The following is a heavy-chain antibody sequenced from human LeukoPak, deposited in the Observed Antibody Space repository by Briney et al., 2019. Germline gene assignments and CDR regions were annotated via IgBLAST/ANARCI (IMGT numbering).Heavy chain of an antibody. CDR3: ARTRSSGYLTFGY. CDR2: ITNSGNSK. Sequence: QSGGSLRLSCAASEFTFSSYSMNWVPQAPGKGLEWVSYITNSGNSKSYADSVKGRFTISRDNTKNSLYLQMNGLRAEDTAVYYCARTRSSGYLTFGYWGQGILVTVSS. CDR1: EFTFSSYS. V-gene: IGHV3-48*01. D-gene: IGHD3-22*01. J-gene: IGHJ4*02.